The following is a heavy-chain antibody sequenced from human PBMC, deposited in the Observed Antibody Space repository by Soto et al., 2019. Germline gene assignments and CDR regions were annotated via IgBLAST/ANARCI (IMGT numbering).Heavy chain of an antibody. CDR2: IGNFVGDI. J-gene: IGHJ4*02. D-gene: IGHD3-3*02. V-gene: IGHV3-23*01. Sequence: SGGSLRLSCAASSFTFSYYAMAWVRQAPGKGLEWVSSIGNFVGDISYADSVKGRFTISRDNSKNTLYLQMDSLRAEDTAVYFCAKKHFGIYPFKQWGQGTLVSVS. CDR3: AKKHFGIYPFKQ. CDR1: SFTFSYYA.